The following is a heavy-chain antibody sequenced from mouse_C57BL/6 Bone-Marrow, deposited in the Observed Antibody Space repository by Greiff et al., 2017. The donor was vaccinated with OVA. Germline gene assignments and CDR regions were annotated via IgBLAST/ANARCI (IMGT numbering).Heavy chain of an antibody. CDR2: INPNNGGT. CDR3: ARGYYGSSFWYFDV. D-gene: IGHD1-1*01. V-gene: IGHV1-22*01. Sequence: EVKLVESGPELVKPGASVKMSCKASGYTFTDYNMHWVKQSHGKSLEWIGYINPNNGGTSYNQKFKGKATLTVNKSSSTAYMELRSLTSEDSAVYYCARGYYGSSFWYFDVWGTGTTVTVSS. J-gene: IGHJ1*03. CDR1: GYTFTDYN.